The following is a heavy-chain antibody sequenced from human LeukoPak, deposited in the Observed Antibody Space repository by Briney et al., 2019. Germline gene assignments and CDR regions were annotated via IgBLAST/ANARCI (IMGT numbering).Heavy chain of an antibody. CDR3: ARVGPFIEVDP. CDR1: GGSFSSRPYY. D-gene: IGHD1-26*01. Sequence: SETLSLTCTVSGGSFSSRPYYWSWIRQPAGKGLEWIGRIYTSGDTDYNPSLKSRVTISVDTSKNQFSLQLSSLTASDTAVYYWARVGPFIEVDPWGQGTLVIVTS. CDR2: IYTSGDT. J-gene: IGHJ5*02. V-gene: IGHV4-61*02.